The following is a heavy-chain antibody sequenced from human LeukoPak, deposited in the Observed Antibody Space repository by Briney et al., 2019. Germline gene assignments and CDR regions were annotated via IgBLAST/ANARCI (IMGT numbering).Heavy chain of an antibody. D-gene: IGHD4-17*01. CDR3: ARVLPHRHLRYGYYGRRGYAFDI. CDR2: IYYSGST. Sequence: SQTLSLTCTVSGGSISSGGYYWSWIRQHPGKGLDWIGYIYYSGSTYYDPSLKSRVIISVDTSKNQFSLKLSSVTAADTAVYYCARVLPHRHLRYGYYGRRGYAFDIWGQGTMVTVSS. CDR1: GGSISSGGYY. J-gene: IGHJ3*02. V-gene: IGHV4-31*03.